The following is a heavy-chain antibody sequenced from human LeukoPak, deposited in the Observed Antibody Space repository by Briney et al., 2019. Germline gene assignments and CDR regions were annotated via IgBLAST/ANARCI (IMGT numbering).Heavy chain of an antibody. V-gene: IGHV4-39*07. Sequence: SETLSLTCTVSGGSISSSSYYWGWIRQPPGKGLEWIGSIYYSGSTYYNPSLKSRVTISVDTSKNQFSLKLSSVTAADTAVYYCARTYYYDSSGYYEYFQHWGQGTLVTVSS. D-gene: IGHD3-22*01. CDR1: GGSISSSSYY. J-gene: IGHJ1*01. CDR2: IYYSGST. CDR3: ARTYYYDSSGYYEYFQH.